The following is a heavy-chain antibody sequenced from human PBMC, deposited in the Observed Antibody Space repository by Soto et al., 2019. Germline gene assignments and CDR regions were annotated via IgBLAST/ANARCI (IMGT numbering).Heavy chain of an antibody. Sequence: ASVKVSCKASGGTFSSYAISWVRQAPGQGLEWMGGIIPIFGTADYAQKFQGRVTITADESTSTAYMELSSLKYEDTAVYYCAGHSSGVPGYYYGMDVWGQGTTVNVSS. J-gene: IGHJ6*02. V-gene: IGHV1-69*13. D-gene: IGHD3-22*01. CDR2: IIPIFGTA. CDR1: GGTFSSYA. CDR3: AGHSSGVPGYYYGMDV.